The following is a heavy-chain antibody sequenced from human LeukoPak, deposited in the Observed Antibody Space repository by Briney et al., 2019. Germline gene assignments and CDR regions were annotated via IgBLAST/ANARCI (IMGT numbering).Heavy chain of an antibody. CDR3: ARRWRRDNRQQLGHAFDI. J-gene: IGHJ3*02. CDR2: MNPNSGGT. CDR1: GYTFTSYD. V-gene: IGHV1-2*02. D-gene: IGHD6-13*01. Sequence: ASVKVSCKASGYTFTSYDINWVRQATGQGLEWMGWMNPNSGGTNYAQKFQGRVTMTRDTSISTAYMELSRLRSDDTAVYYCARRWRRDNRQQLGHAFDIWGQGTMVTVSS.